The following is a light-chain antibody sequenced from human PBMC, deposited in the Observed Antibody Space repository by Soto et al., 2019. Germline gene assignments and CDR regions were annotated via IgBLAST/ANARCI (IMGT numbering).Light chain of an antibody. Sequence: QSALAQPASVSGCPGQSITISCTGTSSDIGDSNFVSWYQHHPGKAPKLLIYDVSDRPSRISSRFSGSKSANTASLTISGLQAEDEALYYCSSYTSTTTVRFVFGTGTKVTVL. V-gene: IGLV2-14*01. CDR1: SSDIGDSNF. CDR2: DVS. CDR3: SSYTSTTTVRFV. J-gene: IGLJ1*01.